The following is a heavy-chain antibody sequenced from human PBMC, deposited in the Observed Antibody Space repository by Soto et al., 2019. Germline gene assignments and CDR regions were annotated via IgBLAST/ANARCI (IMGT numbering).Heavy chain of an antibody. Sequence: GASVKVSCKASGGTFSSYAISWVRQAPGQGLEWMGGIIPIFGTANYAQKFQGRVTITADESTSTAYMELSSLRSEDTAVYYCAIRHLIRGPRELYGMDVWGQGTTVTVSS. CDR3: AIRHLIRGPRELYGMDV. V-gene: IGHV1-69*13. D-gene: IGHD3-16*01. CDR1: GGTFSSYA. CDR2: IIPIFGTA. J-gene: IGHJ6*02.